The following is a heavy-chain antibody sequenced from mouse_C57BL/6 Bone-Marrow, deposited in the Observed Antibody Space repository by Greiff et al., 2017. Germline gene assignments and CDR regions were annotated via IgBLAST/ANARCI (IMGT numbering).Heavy chain of an antibody. CDR2: IDPSDSYT. D-gene: IGHD2-13*01. CDR3: ARYDDFFAY. J-gene: IGHJ3*01. V-gene: IGHV1-69*01. CDR1: GYTFTSYW. Sequence: QVQLQQPGAELVMPGASVKLSCKASGYTFTSYWMHWVKQRPGQGLEWIGEIDPSDSYTNYNQKFKGKSTLTVDKSSSTAYMQLSSLTSEDSAVYYCARYDDFFAYWGQGTLVTVSA.